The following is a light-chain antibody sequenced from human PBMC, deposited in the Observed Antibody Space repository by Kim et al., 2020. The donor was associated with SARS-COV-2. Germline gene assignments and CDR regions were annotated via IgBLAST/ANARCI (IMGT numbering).Light chain of an antibody. J-gene: IGLJ3*02. CDR3: QVWDSSSDQLWV. CDR1: NIGSKG. Sequence: PGKTDRITWGGNNIGSKGDNCDQQKPGKARVLVIYYDSDRPSGIPERFSGSNAGNTATMTISRVEAGEEADYYCQVWDSSSDQLWVFGGGTQLTVL. CDR2: YDS. V-gene: IGLV3-21*04.